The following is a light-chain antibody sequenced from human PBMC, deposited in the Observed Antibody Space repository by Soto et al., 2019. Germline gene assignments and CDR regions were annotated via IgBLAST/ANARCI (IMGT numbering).Light chain of an antibody. Sequence: QSALTRPASVSGSPGQSITISCAGASLVSWYQHHPGKAPKLIIYEGTKRPSGVSNRFSASKSGNTASLTISGLQAEDEADYYCCSYVDSSTMVFGGGTKVTVL. CDR2: EGT. CDR3: CSYVDSSTMV. CDR1: SL. V-gene: IGLV2-23*01. J-gene: IGLJ3*02.